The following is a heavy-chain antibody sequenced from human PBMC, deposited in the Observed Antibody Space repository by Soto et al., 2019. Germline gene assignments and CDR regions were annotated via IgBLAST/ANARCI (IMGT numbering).Heavy chain of an antibody. CDR2: ISWDGGST. CDR1: GFTFYDYT. Sequence: PGGSMRLSCAASGFTFYDYTMHWVRQVPGRGLEWVSLISWDGGSTYYADSVKGRFTISRDNSKNSLYLQMHSLRTDDTALYYCAKDVTAARPYYYFGLDVWGQGSTVTV. D-gene: IGHD6-25*01. J-gene: IGHJ6*02. CDR3: AKDVTAARPYYYFGLDV. V-gene: IGHV3-43*01.